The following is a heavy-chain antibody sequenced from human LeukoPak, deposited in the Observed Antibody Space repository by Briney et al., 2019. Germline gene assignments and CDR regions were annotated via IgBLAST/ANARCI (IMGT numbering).Heavy chain of an antibody. CDR1: GFTFSSYE. CDR3: ARDGTPIHSSGWVYMDV. J-gene: IGHJ6*04. CDR2: ISASGTLT. Sequence: GGSLRLSCAASGFTFSSYEMNWVRQAPGKGLEWISYISASGTLTHYADSVEGRFTISRDNAKNSLYLQMNSLRAEDTAVYYCARDGTPIHSSGWVYMDVWGIGTTVTISS. V-gene: IGHV3-48*03. D-gene: IGHD6-25*01.